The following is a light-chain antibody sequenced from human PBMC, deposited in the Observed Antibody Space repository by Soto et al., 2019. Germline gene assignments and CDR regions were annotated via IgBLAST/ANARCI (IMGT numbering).Light chain of an antibody. V-gene: IGKV1-9*01. Sequence: IQLTQSPSFLSSSVGYRVTMTCRASQGFNSYVAWYQQKPGKAPKLLIYAASTLQSGVSSRFSGSGSGTVFTLTTSSLQPEDFATYYCQQFNSYPLTFGGGTKVHI. CDR3: QQFNSYPLT. CDR1: QGFNSY. J-gene: IGKJ4*01. CDR2: AAS.